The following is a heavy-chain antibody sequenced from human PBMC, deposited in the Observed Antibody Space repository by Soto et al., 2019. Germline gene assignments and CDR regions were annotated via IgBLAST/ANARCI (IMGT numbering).Heavy chain of an antibody. CDR1: GYSFTSYW. D-gene: IGHD3-9*01. CDR2: IYPGDSDT. Sequence: GESLKISCNGSGYSFTSYWIGWVRQMPGKGLEWMGIIYPGDSDTRYSPSFQGQVTISADKSISTAYLQWSSLKASDTAMYYCARFSYDILTGYPAAFDYWDQGTLVTVSS. J-gene: IGHJ4*02. CDR3: ARFSYDILTGYPAAFDY. V-gene: IGHV5-51*01.